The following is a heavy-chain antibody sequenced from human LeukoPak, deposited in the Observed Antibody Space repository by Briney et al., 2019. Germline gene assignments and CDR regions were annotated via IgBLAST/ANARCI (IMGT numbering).Heavy chain of an antibody. CDR1: GGSISSSSYY. V-gene: IGHV4-39*07. Sequence: SETLSPTCTVSGGSISSSSYYWGWIRQPPGKGLEWIGSIYYSGSTYYNPSLKSRVTISVDTSKNQFSLKLSSVTAADTAVYYCARDSRGYSYAQRGFDYWGQGTLVTVSS. CDR2: IYYSGST. CDR3: ARDSRGYSYAQRGFDY. D-gene: IGHD5-18*01. J-gene: IGHJ4*02.